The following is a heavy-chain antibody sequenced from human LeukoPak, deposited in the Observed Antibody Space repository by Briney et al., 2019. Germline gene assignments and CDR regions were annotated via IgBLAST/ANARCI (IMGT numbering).Heavy chain of an antibody. CDR2: ISAYNGNT. D-gene: IGHD1-7*01. CDR1: GYTFTSYG. V-gene: IGHV1-18*01. Sequence: ASVKVSCKASGYTFTSYGISWVRQAPGQGLEWMGWISAYNGNTNYAQKLQGRVTMTTDTSTSTAYLELRSMRADDTAVYYCARQNWNFVFGFDYWGQGTLVTVSS. J-gene: IGHJ4*02. CDR3: ARQNWNFVFGFDY.